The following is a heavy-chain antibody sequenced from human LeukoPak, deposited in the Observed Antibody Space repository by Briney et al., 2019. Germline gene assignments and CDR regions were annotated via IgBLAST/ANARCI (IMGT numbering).Heavy chain of an antibody. CDR1: GSTFGDYA. CDR2: IRSKPYGETT. CDR3: TRIPLAYCSSSSCPLWIDF. Sequence: PGGSLRLSCTTSGSTFGDYAMSWVRQPPRKGLEWVGFIRSKPYGETTVYAASVKGRFTISRDDSKSIAYLQMDSLKTEDTAVYYCTRIPLAYCSSSSCPLWIDFWGQGTLVTVSS. D-gene: IGHD2-2*01. J-gene: IGHJ4*02. V-gene: IGHV3-49*04.